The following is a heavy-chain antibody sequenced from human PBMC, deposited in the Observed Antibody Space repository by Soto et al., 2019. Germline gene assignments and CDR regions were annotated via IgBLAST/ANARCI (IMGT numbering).Heavy chain of an antibody. D-gene: IGHD6-25*01. Sequence: PSETLSLTCAVSGGSISSSNWWSWVRQPPGKGLEWIGEIYHSGSTNYNPSLKSRVTISVDKSKNQFSLKLSSVTAADTAVYYGAREAEAAQTNYGVDFWGQGTTVTVSS. CDR2: IYHSGST. V-gene: IGHV4-4*02. CDR3: AREAEAAQTNYGVDF. CDR1: GGSISSSNW. J-gene: IGHJ6*02.